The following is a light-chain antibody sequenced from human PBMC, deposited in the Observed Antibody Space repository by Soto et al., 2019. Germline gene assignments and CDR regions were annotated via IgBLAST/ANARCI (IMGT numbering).Light chain of an antibody. V-gene: IGKV3-15*01. J-gene: IGKJ1*01. Sequence: IVMTQSPATLSVSPGESATLSCRASHNVATNMAWYQQKPGQAPRLLIYGASIRAAGVPARFSGSGSGTEFHLTINSLQSEDFAILYCHQYTTGHRTFGRGSRVEV. CDR2: GAS. CDR3: HQYTTGHRT. CDR1: HNVATN.